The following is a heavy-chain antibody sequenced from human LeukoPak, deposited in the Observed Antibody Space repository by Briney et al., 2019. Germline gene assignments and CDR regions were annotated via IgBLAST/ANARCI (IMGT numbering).Heavy chain of an antibody. D-gene: IGHD3-10*01. CDR1: GFTFGSYG. J-gene: IGHJ4*02. CDR3: AKGPRTVRFGDRHKGIFDY. CDR2: ISGSGGRT. Sequence: GGTLRLSCAASGFTFGSYGMSWVRQAPGKGLEWVSDISGSGGRTYYVDSVKGRFTISRDNGKNMLYLQMNSLRAEDTAVYYCAKGPRTVRFGDRHKGIFDYWGQGTLVTVSS. V-gene: IGHV3-23*01.